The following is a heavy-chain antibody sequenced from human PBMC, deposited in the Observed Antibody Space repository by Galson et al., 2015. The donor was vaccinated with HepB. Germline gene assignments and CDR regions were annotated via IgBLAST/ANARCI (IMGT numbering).Heavy chain of an antibody. CDR2: IWYDGSNK. Sequence: SLRLSCATSGFTFSSYGMHWVRQAPGKGLEWVAVIWYDGSNKYYADSVKGRFTISRDNSKNTLYLQMNSLRAEDTAVYYCARVGYSGYQFLDYWGQGTLVTVSS. V-gene: IGHV3-33*01. J-gene: IGHJ4*02. CDR3: ARVGYSGYQFLDY. CDR1: GFTFSSYG. D-gene: IGHD5-12*01.